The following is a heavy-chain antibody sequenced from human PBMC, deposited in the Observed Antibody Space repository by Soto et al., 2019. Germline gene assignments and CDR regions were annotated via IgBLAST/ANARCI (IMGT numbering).Heavy chain of an antibody. Sequence: GGSLRLSCAAYGFTFSTYAMTWVRQAPGKGLEWVANINEDGSEKYYVDSAKGRFTISRDNAKNSLYLQMSSLRAEDTAVYYCARDLFDYWGQGTLVTVSS. CDR1: GFTFSTYA. J-gene: IGHJ4*02. V-gene: IGHV3-7*01. CDR2: INEDGSEK. CDR3: ARDLFDY.